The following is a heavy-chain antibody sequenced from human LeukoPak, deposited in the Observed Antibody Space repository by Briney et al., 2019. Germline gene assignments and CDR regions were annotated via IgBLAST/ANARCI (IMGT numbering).Heavy chain of an antibody. D-gene: IGHD6-13*01. V-gene: IGHV4-59*01. CDR1: GGSISSYY. CDR3: ARVTYSSSWYGGPYFDY. J-gene: IGHJ4*02. CDR2: IYYSGST. Sequence: SETLSLTCTVSGGSISSYYWSWIRQPPGKGLEWNGYIYYSGSTNYNPSLKSRVTISVDTSKNQFSLKLSSVTAADTAVHYCARVTYSSSWYGGPYFDYWGQGTLVTVSS.